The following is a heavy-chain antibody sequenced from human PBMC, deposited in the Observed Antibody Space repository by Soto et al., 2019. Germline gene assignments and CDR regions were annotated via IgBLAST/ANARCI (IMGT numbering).Heavy chain of an antibody. V-gene: IGHV3-66*01. CDR3: ARGGDGGGAFDF. D-gene: IGHD3-16*01. Sequence: EVQLVESGGGLVQPGGSLRLSCAASGFTVSTYYMTWVRQAPGKGLECVSVLYSSGTTDYTDSVKGRFTISRDNSKNTLYLKMNSRRVEDTAVYYCARGGDGGGAFDFWGQGTMITVSS. J-gene: IGHJ3*01. CDR1: GFTVSTYY. CDR2: LYSSGTT.